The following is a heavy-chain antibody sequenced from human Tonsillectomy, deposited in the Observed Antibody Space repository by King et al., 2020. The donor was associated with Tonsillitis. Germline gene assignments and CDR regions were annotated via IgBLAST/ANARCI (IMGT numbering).Heavy chain of an antibody. CDR3: AVTGVPTSYYYYGMDV. CDR2: ISGSGGST. CDR1: GFSFSSYA. V-gene: IGHV3-23*04. J-gene: IGHJ6*02. D-gene: IGHD2-8*02. Sequence: VQLVESGGGLVQPGGSLRLSCAASGFSFSSYAMSWVRQAPGKGLEWVSAISGSGGSTFYAESVKGRFTISRDNSKKTLYLQMNSLRAEDTAVYFCAVTGVPTSYYYYGMDVWGQGTTVIVSS.